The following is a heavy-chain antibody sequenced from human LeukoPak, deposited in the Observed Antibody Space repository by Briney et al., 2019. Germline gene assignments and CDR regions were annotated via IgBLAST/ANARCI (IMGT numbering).Heavy chain of an antibody. CDR1: GSTFSISW. J-gene: IGHJ6*02. Sequence: PGGSLRLSCAASGSTFSISWMHWVRQAPGKGLVWVSLINSDGTNSTYGDSVKGRFTISRDNAKKTLYLQMSNLRVEDTAVYNCATDNYFIMNVWGQGTTVTVSS. V-gene: IGHV3-74*01. CDR2: INSDGTNS. CDR3: ATDNYFIMNV.